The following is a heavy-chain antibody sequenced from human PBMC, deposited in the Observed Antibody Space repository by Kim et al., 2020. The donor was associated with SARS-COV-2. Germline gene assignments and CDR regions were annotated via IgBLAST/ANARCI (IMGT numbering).Heavy chain of an antibody. Sequence: GGSLRLSCAASGFTVSSNYMSWVRQAPGKGLEWVSVIYSGGSTYYADSVKGRFTISRDNSKNTLYLQMNSLRAEDTAVYYCAREARGYSYGYDYWGQGTLVTVSS. J-gene: IGHJ4*02. D-gene: IGHD5-18*01. CDR1: GFTVSSNY. V-gene: IGHV3-66*02. CDR3: AREARGYSYGYDY. CDR2: IYSGGST.